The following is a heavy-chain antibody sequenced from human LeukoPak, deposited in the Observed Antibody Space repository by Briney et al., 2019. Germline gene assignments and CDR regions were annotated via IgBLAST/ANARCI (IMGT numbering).Heavy chain of an antibody. CDR2: INPSGGST. Sequence: ASVKGSCKASGYTFTNYYMHWVRQAPGQGLEWMGIINPSGGSTSYAQRFQGRVTMTRDTSTSTVYMELSSLRSEDTAVYYCAREIGPIQLHLWGSAFDYWGQGTLVTVSS. V-gene: IGHV1-46*01. D-gene: IGHD5-18*01. CDR3: AREIGPIQLHLWGSAFDY. CDR1: GYTFTNYY. J-gene: IGHJ4*02.